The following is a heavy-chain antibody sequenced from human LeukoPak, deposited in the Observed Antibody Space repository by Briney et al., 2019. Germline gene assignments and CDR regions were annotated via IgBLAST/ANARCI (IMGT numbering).Heavy chain of an antibody. Sequence: PSETLSLTCTVSGGSISSSSYYWSWIRQPPGKGLEWIGEINHSGSTNYNPSLKSRVTISVDTSKNQFSLKLSSVTAADTAVYYCARFRVYYYDSSGWTITHYFDYWGQGTLVTVSS. CDR3: ARFRVYYYDSSGWTITHYFDY. V-gene: IGHV4-39*07. CDR2: INHSGST. D-gene: IGHD3-22*01. J-gene: IGHJ4*02. CDR1: GGSISSSSYY.